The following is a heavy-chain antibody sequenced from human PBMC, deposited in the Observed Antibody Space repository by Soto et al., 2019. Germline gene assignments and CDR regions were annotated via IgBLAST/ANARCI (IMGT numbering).Heavy chain of an antibody. CDR2: IYYSGST. CDR3: AISNWFDP. J-gene: IGHJ5*02. V-gene: IGHV4-39*01. Sequence: SETLSLTCTVSGGSISSRGYYWGWIRQPPGKGLEWIGTIYYSGSTYYNPSLKSRVTISVDTSKNQFSLKLSSVTAADTAVYYCAISNWFDPWRQGTRVTVAS. CDR1: GGSISSRGYY.